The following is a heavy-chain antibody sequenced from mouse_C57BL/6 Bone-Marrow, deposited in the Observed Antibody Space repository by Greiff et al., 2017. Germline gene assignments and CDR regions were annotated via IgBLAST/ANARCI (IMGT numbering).Heavy chain of an antibody. J-gene: IGHJ1*03. V-gene: IGHV1-69*01. CDR3: ARRGKNTTVVAHWYFDV. D-gene: IGHD1-1*01. CDR1: GYTFTSYW. CDR2: IDPSDSYT. Sequence: QVQLQQPGAELVMPGASVKLSCKASGYTFTSYWMHWVKQRPGQGLEWIGEIDPSDSYTNYNQKFKGKSTLTVDKSSSTAYMQLSSLTSEDSAGYYCARRGKNTTVVAHWYFDVWGTGTTVTVSS.